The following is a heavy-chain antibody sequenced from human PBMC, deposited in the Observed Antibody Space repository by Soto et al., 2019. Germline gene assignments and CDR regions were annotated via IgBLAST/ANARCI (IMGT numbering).Heavy chain of an antibody. CDR1: GFTFGDYA. V-gene: IGHV3-49*03. CDR2: IRSKAYGGTT. D-gene: IGHD1-7*01. J-gene: IGHJ3*02. CDR3: TSDQGWNYWDDAFDI. Sequence: GGSLRLSCTASGFTFGDYAMSWFRQAPGKGLEWVGFIRSKAYGGTTEYAASVKGRFTISRDDSKSIAYLQMNSLKTEDTAVYYCTSDQGWNYWDDAFDIWGQGTMVTVSS.